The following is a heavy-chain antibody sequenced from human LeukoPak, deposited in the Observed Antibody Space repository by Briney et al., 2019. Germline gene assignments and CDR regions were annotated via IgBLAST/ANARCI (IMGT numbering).Heavy chain of an antibody. CDR1: GFTFSSYG. J-gene: IGHJ4*02. D-gene: IGHD3-22*01. Sequence: PGGSLRLSCAASGFTFSSYGMHWVRQAPGKGLEWVAVISYDGSNKYYADSVKGRFTISRDNSKNTLYLQMNSLRAEDTAVYYCAKDCDSSGYSFDYWGQGTLVTVSS. CDR3: AKDCDSSGYSFDY. CDR2: ISYDGSNK. V-gene: IGHV3-30*18.